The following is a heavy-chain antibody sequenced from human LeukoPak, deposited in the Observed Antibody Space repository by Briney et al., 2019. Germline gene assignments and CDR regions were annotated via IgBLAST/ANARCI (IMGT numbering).Heavy chain of an antibody. CDR1: GFTFSDYY. CDR3: ARDRALFYDVLTGYCDY. CDR2: ISSSGSTI. D-gene: IGHD3-9*01. J-gene: IGHJ4*02. Sequence: GGSLRLSCAASGFTFSDYYMSWIRQAPGKGLEWVSYISSSGSTIYYADSVKGRFTISRDNAKNSLYLQMNSLRAEDTAAYYCARDRALFYDVLTGYCDYWGQGTLVTVSS. V-gene: IGHV3-11*04.